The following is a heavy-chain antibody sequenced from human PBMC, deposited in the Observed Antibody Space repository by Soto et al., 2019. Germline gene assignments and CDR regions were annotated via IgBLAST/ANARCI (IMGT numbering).Heavy chain of an antibody. CDR1: GFTFSSYA. D-gene: IGHD3-3*01. CDR3: AKYSRAPIRFLEWLLNFDY. Sequence: EVQLLESGGGLVQPGGSLRLSCAASGFTFSSYAMSWVRQAPGKGLEWVSAISGSGGSTYYADSVKGRFTISRDNSKNTLYLQMNSLRAEDTAVYYCAKYSRAPIRFLEWLLNFDYWGQGTLVTVSS. V-gene: IGHV3-23*01. J-gene: IGHJ4*02. CDR2: ISGSGGST.